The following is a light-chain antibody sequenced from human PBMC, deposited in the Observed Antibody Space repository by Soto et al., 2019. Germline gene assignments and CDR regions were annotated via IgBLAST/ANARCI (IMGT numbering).Light chain of an antibody. Sequence: QTVVTQEPSFSVSPGGTVTLTCGLSSGSVSTSYYPSWYQQTPGQAPRTLIYNTNTRSSGVPDRFSGSILRNKAALTITGAQADDESDYYCVLFMGSGISVFGTGTKLTVL. CDR1: SGSVSTSYY. CDR3: VLFMGSGISV. J-gene: IGLJ1*01. V-gene: IGLV8-61*01. CDR2: NTN.